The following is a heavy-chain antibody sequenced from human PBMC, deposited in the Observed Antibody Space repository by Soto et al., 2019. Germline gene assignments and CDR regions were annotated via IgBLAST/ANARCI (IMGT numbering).Heavy chain of an antibody. CDR1: GYTLISYA. CDR2: INVYNGNT. J-gene: IGHJ6*02. Sequence: GASVKVSCKASGYTLISYAISWVRQAPGQGLEWMGWINVYNGNTNYAQNLQGRVTLTTDTSTSTAYMELRSLRSNDTAVYYCAMVDVYVTPSPQDVWGQGTTVTVSS. CDR3: AMVDVYVTPSPQDV. V-gene: IGHV1-18*01. D-gene: IGHD3-16*01.